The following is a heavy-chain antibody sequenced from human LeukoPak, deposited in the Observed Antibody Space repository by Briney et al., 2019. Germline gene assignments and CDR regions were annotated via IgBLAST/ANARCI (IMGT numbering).Heavy chain of an antibody. V-gene: IGHV3-48*02. J-gene: IGHJ3*02. CDR3: ARVRAVTTFRDAFDI. Sequence: PGGSLILSCAASGFTFSSYSMNWVRQAPGKGLEWVSYISSSSSTIYYADSVKGQFTISRDNAKNSLYLQMNSLTDEDTAVYYCARVRAVTTFRDAFDIWGQGTMVTVAS. D-gene: IGHD4-17*01. CDR1: GFTFSSYS. CDR2: ISSSSSTI.